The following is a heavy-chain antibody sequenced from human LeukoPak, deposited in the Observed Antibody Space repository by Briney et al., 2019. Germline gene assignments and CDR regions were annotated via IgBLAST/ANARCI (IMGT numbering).Heavy chain of an antibody. V-gene: IGHV4-59*12. CDR1: GGSISSYY. D-gene: IGHD4-23*01. J-gene: IGHJ4*02. CDR3: ARVPNSYGGSLYFDY. Sequence: SETLSLTCTVSGGSISSYYWSWIRQPPGKGLEWIGNIFYSGSTYYNPSLKSRVTISVDTSKNQFSLKLSSVTAADTAVYYCARVPNSYGGSLYFDYWGQGTLVTVSS. CDR2: IFYSGST.